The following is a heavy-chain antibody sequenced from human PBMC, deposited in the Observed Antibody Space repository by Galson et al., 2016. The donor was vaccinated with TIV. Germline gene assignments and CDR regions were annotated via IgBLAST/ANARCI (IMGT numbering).Heavy chain of an antibody. J-gene: IGHJ4*02. Sequence: LSLTCTVSGGSVSHTSYYWGWIRQPPGKGLEWIGTIYYTGITFYNPSLESRVTISVDTSKNQFSLKLSSVSAADTAVYYCARTTGAGVAARVLFDSWGLGTLVTVSS. CDR1: GGSVSHTSYY. CDR2: IYYTGIT. V-gene: IGHV4-39*07. CDR3: ARTTGAGVAARVLFDS. D-gene: IGHD6-6*01.